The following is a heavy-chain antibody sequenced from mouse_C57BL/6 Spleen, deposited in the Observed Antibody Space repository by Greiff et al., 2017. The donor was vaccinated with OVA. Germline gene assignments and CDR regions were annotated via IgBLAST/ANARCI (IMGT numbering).Heavy chain of an antibody. J-gene: IGHJ4*01. V-gene: IGHV1-39*01. Sequence: EVQLQQSGPELVKPGASVKISCKASGYSFTDYNMNWVKQSNGKSLEWIGVINPNYGTTSYNQKFKGKATLTVDQSSSTAYMQLNSLTSEDSAVYYCASGVDSSGFYAMDYWGQGTSVTVSS. CDR3: ASGVDSSGFYAMDY. CDR2: INPNYGTT. CDR1: GYSFTDYN. D-gene: IGHD3-2*02.